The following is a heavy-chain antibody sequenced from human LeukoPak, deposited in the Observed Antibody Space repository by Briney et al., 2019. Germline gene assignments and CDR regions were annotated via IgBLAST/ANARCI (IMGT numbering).Heavy chain of an antibody. V-gene: IGHV3-23*01. CDR2: IYENGGTT. CDR1: GFTFRSHA. Sequence: PGGSLRLSCVGSGFTFRSHAMSWVRQAPEKGLEFVSGIYENGGTTYYADSVKGRFSISRDNSKNTLYLQMNSLRAEDTAVYYCAKDHPLFSFDYWGQGTLVTVSS. J-gene: IGHJ4*02. CDR3: AKDHPLFSFDY.